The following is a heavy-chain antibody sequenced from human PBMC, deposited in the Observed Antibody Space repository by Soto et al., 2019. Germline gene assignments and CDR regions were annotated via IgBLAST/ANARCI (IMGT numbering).Heavy chain of an antibody. V-gene: IGHV2-5*02. J-gene: IGHJ4*02. Sequence: QINLKESGPTLVKPTQTLTLTCSFSGFSLTTAGVGVGWVGQSPGEALEWLALIYWGDDERYSPSLKTRLTITKDTSKNQVVLKMTNMAPVDTATYYCAHSLNLITEHAQVGDFDYWGQGTLVTVSS. CDR2: IYWGDDE. CDR1: GFSLTTAGVG. CDR3: AHSLNLITEHAQVGDFDY. D-gene: IGHD3-10*01.